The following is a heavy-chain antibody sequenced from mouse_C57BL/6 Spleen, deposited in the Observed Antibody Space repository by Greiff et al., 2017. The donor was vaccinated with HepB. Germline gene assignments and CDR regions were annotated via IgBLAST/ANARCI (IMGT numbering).Heavy chain of an antibody. CDR2: IYPGSGNT. CDR3: ARRYYGSSYVGYFDV. Sequence: VQLQQSGPELVKPGASVKISCKASGYSFTSYYIHWVKQRPGQGLEWIGWIYPGSGNTKYNEKFKGKATLTADTSSSTAYMQLSSLTSEDSAVYYCARRYYGSSYVGYFDVWGTGTTVTVSS. J-gene: IGHJ1*03. V-gene: IGHV1-66*01. D-gene: IGHD1-1*01. CDR1: GYSFTSYY.